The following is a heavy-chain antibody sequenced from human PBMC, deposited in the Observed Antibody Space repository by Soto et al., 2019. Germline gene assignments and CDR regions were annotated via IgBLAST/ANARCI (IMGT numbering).Heavy chain of an antibody. D-gene: IGHD3-22*01. V-gene: IGHV3-23*01. CDR2: ISGSGSPT. CDR3: VKGEYYYDSSGYYPFDY. CDR1: GFSFSSYA. Sequence: GGSLRLSCAASGFSFSSYAMTWVRQAPGRGLECVSAISGSGSPTYYADSVKGRFTISRDNSKNTQYLQMSSLRADDTAVYYCVKGEYYYDSSGYYPFDYWGQGTLVTVSS. J-gene: IGHJ4*02.